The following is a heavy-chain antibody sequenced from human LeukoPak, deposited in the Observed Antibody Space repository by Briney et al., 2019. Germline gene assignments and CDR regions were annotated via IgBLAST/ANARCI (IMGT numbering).Heavy chain of an antibody. J-gene: IGHJ4*02. CDR2: IYPGDSDT. D-gene: IGHD6-13*01. CDR1: GYSFTSYW. V-gene: IGHV5-51*01. CDR3: ARSTTSSSWSPALDY. Sequence: GESLKISCQGSGYSFTSYWIGWVRQMPGKGLEWMGIIYPGDSDTRYSPSFQGQVTISADKSISTAYLQWSSLKASDTAMYYCARSTTSSSWSPALDYWGQGTLVTVSS.